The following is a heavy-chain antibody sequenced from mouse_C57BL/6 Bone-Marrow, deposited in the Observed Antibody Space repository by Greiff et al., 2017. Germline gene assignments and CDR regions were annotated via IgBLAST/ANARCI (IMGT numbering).Heavy chain of an antibody. J-gene: IGHJ3*01. CDR1: GFTFSDYY. Sequence: EVKLMESGGGLVQPGGSLKLSCAASGFTFSDYYMYWVRQTPEKRLEWVAYISNGGGSTYYPDTVKGRFTISRDNAKNTLYLQMSRLKSEDTAMYYCARHDGDGFAWFAYWGQGTLVTVSA. CDR3: ARHDGDGFAWFAY. D-gene: IGHD2-13*01. CDR2: ISNGGGST. V-gene: IGHV5-12*01.